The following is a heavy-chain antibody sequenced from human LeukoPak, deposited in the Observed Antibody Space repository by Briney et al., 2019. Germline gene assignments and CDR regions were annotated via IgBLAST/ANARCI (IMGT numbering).Heavy chain of an antibody. CDR1: GYTFNGYY. Sequence: ASVKVSCKASGYTFNGYYMHWVRQAPGQGLEWMGWINPNSGGTNYAQKFQGRVTMTRDTPISTAYMELSRLRSDDTAVYYCARGMEPYYYMDVWGKGTTVTVSS. D-gene: IGHD1-26*01. CDR3: ARGMEPYYYMDV. CDR2: INPNSGGT. V-gene: IGHV1-2*02. J-gene: IGHJ6*03.